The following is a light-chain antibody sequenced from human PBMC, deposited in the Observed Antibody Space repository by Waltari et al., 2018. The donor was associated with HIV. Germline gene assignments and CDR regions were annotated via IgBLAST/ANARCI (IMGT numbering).Light chain of an antibody. CDR3: ATWDDKLNGPV. CDR2: QTS. Sequence: QSILTQPPSASGSPERRVTLSCSGSISNVGSHGLEWYQKFPGMAPKLLMYQTSQRPSGIPDRFSGSKSGTSASLAISGLRPGDEAHYFCATWDDKLNGPVFGGGTWLTVL. CDR1: ISNVGSHG. V-gene: IGLV1-44*01. J-gene: IGLJ2*01.